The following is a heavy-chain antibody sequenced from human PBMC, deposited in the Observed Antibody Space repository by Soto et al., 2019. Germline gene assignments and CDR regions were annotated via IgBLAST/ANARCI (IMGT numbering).Heavy chain of an antibody. J-gene: IGHJ6*02. CDR3: ARAKRRNYYYYYGMDV. CDR2: INHSGST. CDR1: GGSFSGYY. V-gene: IGHV4-34*01. D-gene: IGHD1-1*01. Sequence: SETLSLTCAVYGGSFSGYYWSWIRQPPGKGLEWIGEINHSGSTNYNPSLKSRVTISVDTSKNQFSLKLSSVTAADTAVYYCARAKRRNYYYYYGMDVWGQGTTVTVSS.